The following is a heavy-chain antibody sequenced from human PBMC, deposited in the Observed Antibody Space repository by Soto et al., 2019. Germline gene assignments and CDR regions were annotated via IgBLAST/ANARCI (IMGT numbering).Heavy chain of an antibody. J-gene: IGHJ5*02. CDR2: IYYSGST. CDR1: GGSISSYY. V-gene: IGHV4-59*12. Sequence: PSETLSLTCTVSGGSISSYYWSWIRQPPGKGLEWIGYIYYSGSTNYNPSLKSRVTISVDTSKNQFSLKLSSVPAADPAVFYWSRVTPARVCFAPGGQGTLVTVSS. CDR3: SRVTPARVCFAP.